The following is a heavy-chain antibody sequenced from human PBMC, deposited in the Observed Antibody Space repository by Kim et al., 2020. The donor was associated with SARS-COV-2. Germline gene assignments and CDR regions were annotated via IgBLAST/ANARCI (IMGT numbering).Heavy chain of an antibody. D-gene: IGHD4-17*01. Sequence: ADSVKGRFTISRDNSKNTLYLKMNSLRAEDTAVYYCAKGRDDYGDYGADYWGQGTLVTVSS. V-gene: IGHV3-23*01. CDR3: AKGRDDYGDYGADY. J-gene: IGHJ4*02.